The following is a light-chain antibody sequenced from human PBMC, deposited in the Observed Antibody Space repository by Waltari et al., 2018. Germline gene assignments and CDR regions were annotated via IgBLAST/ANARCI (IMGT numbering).Light chain of an antibody. V-gene: IGLV2-14*01. CDR2: DVN. J-gene: IGLJ2*01. Sequence: QSALTQPASVSGSPGKSITISCTGTSSDVGYYNFVSWYQQHPGKAPKLMISDVNKRPSGVSNRFSGSKSGNTASLTISGLQAEDEADYYCSSYTNYATVIFGGGTKLTVL. CDR3: SSYTNYATVI. CDR1: SSDVGYYNF.